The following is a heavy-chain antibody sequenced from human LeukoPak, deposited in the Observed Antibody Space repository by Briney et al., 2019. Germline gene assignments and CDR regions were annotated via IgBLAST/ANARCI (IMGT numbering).Heavy chain of an antibody. J-gene: IGHJ6*03. V-gene: IGHV3-30*18. CDR2: ISYDGSNK. Sequence: GGSLRLSCAASGFTFSSYGMHWVRQAPGKGLEWVAVISYDGSNKYYADSVKGRFTISRDNSKNTLYLQMNSLRAEDSAVYYCAKDRCSNGVGCYYYYMDVWGKGTTVTISS. CDR3: AKDRCSNGVGCYYYYMDV. D-gene: IGHD2-8*01. CDR1: GFTFSSYG.